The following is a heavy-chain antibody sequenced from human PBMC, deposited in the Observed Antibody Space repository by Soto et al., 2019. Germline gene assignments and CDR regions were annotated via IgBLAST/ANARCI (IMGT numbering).Heavy chain of an antibody. CDR2: VFTYNGNT. V-gene: IGHV1-18*04. CDR3: AREVHDSSGYPLLFGY. J-gene: IGHJ4*02. CDR1: GYPFTVYG. Sequence: ASVKVSCKASGYPFTVYGLSWVRQAPGQGLEYMGWVFTYNGNTKYAQNLQGRVTMTTDTSTSTAYMELRSLGSEDTAVYYCAREVHDSSGYPLLFGYWGQGTLVTVSS. D-gene: IGHD3-22*01.